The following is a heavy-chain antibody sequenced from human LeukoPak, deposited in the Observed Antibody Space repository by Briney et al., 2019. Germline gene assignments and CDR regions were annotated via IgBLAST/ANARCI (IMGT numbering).Heavy chain of an antibody. CDR2: IYYSGST. D-gene: IGHD6-19*01. Sequence: PSETLSLTCTVAGGSISSYYWSWIRQPPGKGLGGSGYIYYSGSTNYNPSLKSRATISVEPSKNPFALAVSSVTAADTGGYCCAGGFNRGWDYYFFYGMDVWGQGPTVPVSS. CDR1: GGSISSYY. V-gene: IGHV4-59*01. CDR3: AGGFNRGWDYYFFYGMDV. J-gene: IGHJ6*02.